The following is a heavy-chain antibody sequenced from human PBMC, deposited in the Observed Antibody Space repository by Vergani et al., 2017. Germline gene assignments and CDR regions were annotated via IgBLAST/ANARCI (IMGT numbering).Heavy chain of an antibody. D-gene: IGHD2-21*01. Sequence: QVQLQESGPGLVKPSQTLSLTCTVSGDSLSSSDQYWSWIRQRSDKGLEWVGHIFRSGTTYYNPSLKSPLIMSVDPSKNQFSLKLTSVTAADTAMYYCARENVVNARVFDFWGQGTLVTVSS. CDR3: ARENVVNARVFDF. V-gene: IGHV4-31*01. J-gene: IGHJ4*02. CDR2: IFRSGTT. CDR1: GDSLSSSDQY.